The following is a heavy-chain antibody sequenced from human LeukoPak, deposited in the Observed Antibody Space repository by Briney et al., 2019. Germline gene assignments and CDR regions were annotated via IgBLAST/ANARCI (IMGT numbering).Heavy chain of an antibody. CDR3: ARNIQEQWLVQGY. D-gene: IGHD6-19*01. Sequence: ASVKVSCKASGYTFTNYGISWVRQAPGQGLEWMGWINPNSGGTNYAQKFRGRVTMTRDTSISTAYMEVSRLRSDDTATYYCARNIQEQWLVQGYWGQGTLVTVSS. CDR2: INPNSGGT. J-gene: IGHJ4*02. CDR1: GYTFTNYG. V-gene: IGHV1-2*02.